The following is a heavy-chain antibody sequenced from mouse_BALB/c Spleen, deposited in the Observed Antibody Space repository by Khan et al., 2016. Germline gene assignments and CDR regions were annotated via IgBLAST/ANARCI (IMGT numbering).Heavy chain of an antibody. D-gene: IGHD1-1*01. J-gene: IGHJ2*01. Sequence: VQLQESGAELARPGASVKLSCKASGYTFTSYWMQWVKQRPGQGLEWIGAIYHGDGDTRYTQKFKGKATLTADKSSSTAYMQLSSLASEDSAVYYCASYYGSSYDYFDYWGQGTTLTVSS. CDR2: IYHGDGDT. V-gene: IGHV1-87*01. CDR3: ASYYGSSYDYFDY. CDR1: GYTFTSYW.